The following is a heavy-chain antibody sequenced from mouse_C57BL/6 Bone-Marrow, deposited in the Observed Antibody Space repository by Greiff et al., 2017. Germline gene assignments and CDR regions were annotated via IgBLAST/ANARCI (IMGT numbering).Heavy chain of an antibody. CDR2: IDPANGNT. Sequence: VQLKESVAELVRPGASVKLSCTASGFNIKNTPMHWVKQRPEKGLEWIGKIDPANGNTKYAPKFQGKATLTADTSSNTAYLQLSSLTSDDTAIYYCAREDYYGSSFDYWGQGTTLTVAS. CDR3: AREDYYGSSFDY. J-gene: IGHJ2*01. CDR1: GFNIKNTP. V-gene: IGHV14-3*01. D-gene: IGHD1-1*01.